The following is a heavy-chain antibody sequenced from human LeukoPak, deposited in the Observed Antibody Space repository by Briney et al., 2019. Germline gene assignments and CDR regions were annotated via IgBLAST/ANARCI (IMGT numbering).Heavy chain of an antibody. CDR3: ARGRTPGIAVAGRSFDY. J-gene: IGHJ4*02. V-gene: IGHV4-38-2*02. Sequence: ETLSLTCTVSGYSISSGYYWSWIRQPPGKGLEWIGEINHSGSTNYNPSLKSRVTMSVDTSKNQFSLKLSSVTAADTAVYYCARGRTPGIAVAGRSFDYWGQGTLVTVSS. CDR1: GYSISSGYY. CDR2: INHSGST. D-gene: IGHD6-19*01.